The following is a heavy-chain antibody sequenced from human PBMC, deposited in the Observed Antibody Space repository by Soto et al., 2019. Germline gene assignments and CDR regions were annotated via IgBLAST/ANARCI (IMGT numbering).Heavy chain of an antibody. J-gene: IGHJ3*02. Sequence: ASVKVSCKASGYTFISYYMHWVRQAPGQGLEWMNPNSGNTGYAQKFQGRVTMTRNTSISTAYMELSSLRSEDTAVYYCARRKGSGWYWDAFDIWGQGTMVTVSS. CDR3: ARRKGSGWYWDAFDI. CDR1: GYTFISYY. D-gene: IGHD6-19*01. V-gene: IGHV1-8*02. CDR2: NPNSGNT.